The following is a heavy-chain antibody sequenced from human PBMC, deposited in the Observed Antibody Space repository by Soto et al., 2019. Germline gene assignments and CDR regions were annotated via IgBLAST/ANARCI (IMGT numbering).Heavy chain of an antibody. V-gene: IGHV3-74*01. CDR2: ISSDGSST. J-gene: IGHJ4*02. Sequence: GGSLRLSCAVSGFTFSSHWMHWVRQAPGKGLVWVSRISSDGSSTSYADSVKGRFTISRDNAKKTLYLQMNSLRVDDTGVYYCARDSSPYYDLWSRFYTYFDYWGQGALVTVS. CDR3: ARDSSPYYDLWSRFYTYFDY. D-gene: IGHD3-3*01. CDR1: GFTFSSHW.